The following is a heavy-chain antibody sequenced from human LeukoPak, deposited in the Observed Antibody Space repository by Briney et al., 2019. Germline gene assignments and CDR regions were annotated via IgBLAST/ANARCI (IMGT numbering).Heavy chain of an antibody. CDR1: GGSISSYY. CDR3: ARGLYYDFWSGYNDAFDI. CDR2: IYTSGST. D-gene: IGHD3-3*01. J-gene: IGHJ3*02. V-gene: IGHV4-4*07. Sequence: SETLSLTCTVSGGSISSYYWSWIRQPAGKGLEWTGRIYTSGSTNYNPSLKSRVTMSVDTSKNQFSLKLSSVTAADTAVYYCARGLYYDFWSGYNDAFDIWGQGTMVTVSS.